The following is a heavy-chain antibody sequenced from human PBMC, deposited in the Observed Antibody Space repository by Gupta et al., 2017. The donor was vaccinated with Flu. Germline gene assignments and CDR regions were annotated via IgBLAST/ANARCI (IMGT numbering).Heavy chain of an antibody. J-gene: IGHJ5*02. CDR2: INQDGGEK. D-gene: IGHD2-2*01. Sequence: TWVRQAPGKGLEWVANINQDGGEKNYVDSVKGRFTISRDNAANSLYLLMNSLRAEDTAVYYCARRYADQLVSWGQGTLVTVSS. CDR3: ARRYADQLVS. V-gene: IGHV3-7*01.